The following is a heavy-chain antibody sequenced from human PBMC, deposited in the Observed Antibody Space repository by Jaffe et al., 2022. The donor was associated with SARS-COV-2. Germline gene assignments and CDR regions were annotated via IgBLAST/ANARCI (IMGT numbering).Heavy chain of an antibody. D-gene: IGHD3-22*01. CDR3: AKEIGRLENY. J-gene: IGHJ4*02. CDR2: ISYDGSNK. V-gene: IGHV3-30*18. Sequence: QVQLVESGGGVVQPGRSLRLSCAASGFTFSSYGMHWVRQAPGKGLEWVAVISYDGSNKYYADSVKGRFTISRDNSKNTLYLQMNSLRAEDTAVYYCAKEIGRLENYWGQGTLVTVSS. CDR1: GFTFSSYG.